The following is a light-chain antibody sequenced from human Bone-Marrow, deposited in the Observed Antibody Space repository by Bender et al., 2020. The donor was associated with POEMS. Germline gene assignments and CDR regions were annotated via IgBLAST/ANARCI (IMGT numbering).Light chain of an antibody. Sequence: SYELTQPPSVSVSPGQTARITCSGDELTKKYAYWYQQKSGQAPVLVIFEDSKRPSGIPERFSGSSSGTMATLNISGAQVEDEADYYCYSTYSSATGVFGGGTRLTVL. CDR2: EDS. CDR1: ELTKKY. V-gene: IGLV3-10*01. J-gene: IGLJ3*02. CDR3: YSTYSSATGV.